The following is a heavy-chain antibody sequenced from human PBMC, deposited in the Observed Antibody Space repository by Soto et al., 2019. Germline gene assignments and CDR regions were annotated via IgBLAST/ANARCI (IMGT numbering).Heavy chain of an antibody. CDR2: INHSGST. D-gene: IGHD2-2*01. J-gene: IGHJ4*02. Sequence: SETLSLTCAVYGGSFSGYYWSWIRQPPGKGLEWIGEINHSGSTNYNPSLKSRVTISVDTSKNQFSLKLSSVTAADTAVYYCARRSTYCSSTSCYADFDYWGQGTLVTVSS. V-gene: IGHV4-34*01. CDR1: GGSFSGYY. CDR3: ARRSTYCSSTSCYADFDY.